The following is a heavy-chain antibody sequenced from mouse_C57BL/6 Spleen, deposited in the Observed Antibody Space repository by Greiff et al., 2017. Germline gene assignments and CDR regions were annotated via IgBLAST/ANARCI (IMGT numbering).Heavy chain of an antibody. D-gene: IGHD6-1*01. Sequence: QVQLQQSGPELVQPGASVKISCKASGYAFSDSWMNWVKQTPGKGLEWIGRIYPGDGDTYYPGKFKGKATLTADKSSSTAYMQLSSLTSEDSAVYCGAREGQEFAYWGQGTLVTVSA. CDR2: IYPGDGDT. V-gene: IGHV1-82*01. CDR1: GYAFSDSW. J-gene: IGHJ3*01. CDR3: AREGQEFAY.